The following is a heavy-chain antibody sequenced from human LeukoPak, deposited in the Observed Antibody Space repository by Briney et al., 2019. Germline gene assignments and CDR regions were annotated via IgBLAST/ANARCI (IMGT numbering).Heavy chain of an antibody. J-gene: IGHJ6*03. CDR2: IIPIFGTA. V-gene: IGHV1-69*13. CDR1: GGTFSSYA. Sequence: SVKVSCKASGGTFSSYAISWVRQAPGQGLEWMGGIIPIFGTANYAQKFQGRVTITADESTSTAYMELSSLRSEDTAVYYCAREGGGLRFLEWLHNYYYYYMDVWGKGTTVTVSS. CDR3: AREGGGLRFLEWLHNYYYYYMDV. D-gene: IGHD3-3*01.